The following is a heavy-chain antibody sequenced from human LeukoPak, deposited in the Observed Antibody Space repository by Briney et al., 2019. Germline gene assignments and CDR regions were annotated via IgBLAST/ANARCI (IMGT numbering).Heavy chain of an antibody. D-gene: IGHD6-19*01. CDR2: IWYGGSNK. CDR1: GFTFSSYG. V-gene: IGHV3-33*08. CDR3: ARGRSVAGTSYFDY. J-gene: IGHJ4*02. Sequence: GRSLRLSCAASGFTFSSYGMHWVRQAPGKGLEWVAVIWYGGSNKYYADSVKGRFTISRDNSKNTLYLQMNSLRAEDTAVYYCARGRSVAGTSYFDYWGQGTLVTVSS.